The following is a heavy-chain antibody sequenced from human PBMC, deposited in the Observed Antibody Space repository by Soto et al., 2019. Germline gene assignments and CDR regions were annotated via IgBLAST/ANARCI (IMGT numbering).Heavy chain of an antibody. CDR2: VYYRVRS. V-gene: IGHV4-39*01. CDR1: GGSASNSNYY. J-gene: IGHJ4*02. CDR3: VSQRTSVLSQAYFDY. D-gene: IGHD2-8*01. Sequence: SETLSLSCTVSGGSASNSNYYWGWILHSPGKGLEWIGSVYYRVRSYSKSSVKSRITISVDTSKNQFSLNLNSVTASDTAVYFCVSQRTSVLSQAYFDYWGPGALVTVSS.